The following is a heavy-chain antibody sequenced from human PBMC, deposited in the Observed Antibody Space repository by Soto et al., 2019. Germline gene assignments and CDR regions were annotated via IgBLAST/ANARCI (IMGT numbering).Heavy chain of an antibody. D-gene: IGHD6-13*01. CDR2: ISAYNGNT. CDR3: VSSDDSSSWHFHWFDP. V-gene: IGHV1-18*01. J-gene: IGHJ5*02. CDR1: GYTFTSYG. Sequence: ASVKVSCKASGYTFTSYGISRVRQAPGQGLEWMGWISAYNGNTNYAQKLQGRVTMTTDTSTSTAYMELRSMRSDDTAVYYCVSSDDSSSWHFHWFDPWGQGTLVTVSS.